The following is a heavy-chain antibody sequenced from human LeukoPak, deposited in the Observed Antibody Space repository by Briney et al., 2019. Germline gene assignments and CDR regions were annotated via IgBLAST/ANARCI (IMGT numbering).Heavy chain of an antibody. CDR1: GFTFSGSA. CDR2: IRSKANSYAT. Sequence: GGSLRLSCAASGFTFSGSAMHWVRQASGKGLESVGRIRSKANSYATAYAASVKGRFTISRDDSKNTAYLQMNSLKTEDTAVYYCTRRASTVDYWGQGTLVTVSS. J-gene: IGHJ4*02. V-gene: IGHV3-73*01. CDR3: TRRASTVDY.